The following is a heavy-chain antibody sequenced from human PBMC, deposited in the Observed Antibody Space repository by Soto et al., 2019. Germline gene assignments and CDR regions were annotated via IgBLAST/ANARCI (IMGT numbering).Heavy chain of an antibody. CDR2: ISAYSGDT. J-gene: IGHJ5*02. V-gene: IGHV1-18*01. D-gene: IGHD6-19*01. CDR3: ARDPIAVAGTQGWFEP. CDR1: GYTFTNYA. Sequence: ASVKVSCKTSGYTFTNYAINWVRQAPGQGLQWMGWISAYSGDTKYAQRFQDRLTVTTDTSTTTAYMELRSLRSDETAVYYCARDPIAVAGTQGWFEPWGQGTMVTVSS.